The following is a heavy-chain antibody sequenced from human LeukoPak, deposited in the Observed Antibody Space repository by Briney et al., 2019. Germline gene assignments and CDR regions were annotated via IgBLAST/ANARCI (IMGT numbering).Heavy chain of an antibody. CDR1: GFTFSSYA. Sequence: GGSLRLSCAASGFTFSSYAMHWVRQAPGKGLEWVAVISYDGSNKYYADSVKGRFTISRDNSKNTLYLQMNSLRAEDMAVYYCARPPAAVYYFDYWGQGTLVTVSS. CDR2: ISYDGSNK. J-gene: IGHJ4*02. CDR3: ARPPAAVYYFDY. V-gene: IGHV3-30-3*01. D-gene: IGHD2-2*01.